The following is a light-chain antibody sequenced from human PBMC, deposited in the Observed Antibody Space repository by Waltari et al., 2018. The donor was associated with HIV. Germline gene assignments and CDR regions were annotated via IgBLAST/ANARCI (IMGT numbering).Light chain of an antibody. Sequence: QSALPPPPSASASPGQSVPISCTGTSSDVAGYNYVHWYPHHPGKAPKLVIYEVSKRPSGVPDRFSGSKSGSTASLTVSGLQAEDEADYYCSSYAGSNNRWVFGGGTKLTAL. J-gene: IGLJ3*02. V-gene: IGLV2-8*01. CDR2: EVS. CDR1: SSDVAGYNY. CDR3: SSYAGSNNRWV.